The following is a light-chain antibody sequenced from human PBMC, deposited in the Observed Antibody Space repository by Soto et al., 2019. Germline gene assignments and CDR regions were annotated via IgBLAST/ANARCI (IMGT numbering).Light chain of an antibody. Sequence: ARVAITVRASQGIRRWLDWYQKKQGKAPKLLIYAASSLQSGVPSRLRGSGYGTDLTLTISSMKHEDFATYYCQQANSFTLTFGGGTKVDI. CDR2: AAS. CDR3: QQANSFTLT. V-gene: IGKV1-12*01. CDR1: QGIRRW. J-gene: IGKJ4*01.